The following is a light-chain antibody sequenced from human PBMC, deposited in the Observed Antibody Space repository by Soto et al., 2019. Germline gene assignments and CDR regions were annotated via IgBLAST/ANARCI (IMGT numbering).Light chain of an antibody. Sequence: DIVLTQSPATLSLSPGERATISCRASQTVSTYLAWYQQKPGQAPRLLIYDASSSATGIPARFSGSGSGTDSALTISSRSPEDFAVSYCQQRSNSPQITFGGGTKVEIK. J-gene: IGKJ4*01. CDR2: DAS. CDR1: QTVSTY. V-gene: IGKV3-11*01. CDR3: QQRSNSPQIT.